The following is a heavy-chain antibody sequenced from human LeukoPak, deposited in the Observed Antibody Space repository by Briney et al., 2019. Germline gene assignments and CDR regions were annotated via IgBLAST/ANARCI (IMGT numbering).Heavy chain of an antibody. D-gene: IGHD3-22*01. V-gene: IGHV4-59*13. CDR3: ARDTYYYNSGASWSHVFDT. Sequence: PSETLSLTCSVSGGSISTYYWSWVRQSPGKGLEWIGHIDYSGSTNYNPSLESRVAMSVDTSKKELTLKLSSVTAADTAVYYCARDTYYYNSGASWSHVFDTWGQGTMVTVSS. CDR2: IDYSGST. CDR1: GGSISTYY. J-gene: IGHJ3*02.